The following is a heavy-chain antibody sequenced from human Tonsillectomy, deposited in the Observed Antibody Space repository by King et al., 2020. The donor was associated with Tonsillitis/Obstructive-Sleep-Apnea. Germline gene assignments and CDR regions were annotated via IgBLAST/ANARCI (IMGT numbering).Heavy chain of an antibody. Sequence: QLQESGPGLVKPSETLSLTCTVSGGSISSSSYFWGWIRQPPGKGLEWIGMIYYSGSTYYSPSLKSRVTISVDTSKNQFSLKLSSVTAADTAVYYCASNQAVTTIIPYSYYMDVWGKGTTVTVSS. V-gene: IGHV4-39*01. CDR3: ASNQAVTTIIPYSYYMDV. CDR1: GGSISSSSYF. D-gene: IGHD4-17*01. CDR2: IYYSGST. J-gene: IGHJ6*03.